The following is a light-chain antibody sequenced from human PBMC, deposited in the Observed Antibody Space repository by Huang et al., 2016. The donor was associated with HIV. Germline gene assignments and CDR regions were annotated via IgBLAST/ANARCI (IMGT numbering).Light chain of an antibody. CDR3: QQYYSTLFT. J-gene: IGKJ3*01. V-gene: IGKV1-NL1*01. CDR1: QGISNS. CDR2: AAS. Sequence: DIQMTQSPSSLSASVGDIVTITCRASQGISNSLAWYQQKPGRAPKLLLYAASSLETGVPSRVSGSGSGADYSLTISSLQPEDSATYYCQQYYSTLFTFGPGTKVDIK.